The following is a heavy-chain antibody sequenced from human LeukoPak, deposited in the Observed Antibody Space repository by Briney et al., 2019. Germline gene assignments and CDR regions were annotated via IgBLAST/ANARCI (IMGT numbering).Heavy chain of an antibody. Sequence: KASETLLLTFAVYVGPFSGYLWSWIRQPPAKGVEWIGEINHSGSTNYNPPLKSRVTISVDTSKNQFSLEPSSVTAADTAVYYCARADYSSGWYRYWGQGTLVTVSS. D-gene: IGHD6-19*01. J-gene: IGHJ4*02. CDR1: VGPFSGYL. CDR3: ARADYSSGWYRY. V-gene: IGHV4-34*01. CDR2: INHSGST.